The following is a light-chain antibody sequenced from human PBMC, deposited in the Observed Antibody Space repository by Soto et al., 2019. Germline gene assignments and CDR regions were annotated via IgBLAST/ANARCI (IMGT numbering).Light chain of an antibody. CDR3: QQSYSMYT. Sequence: DIQMTQSPSSLSASVGDRVTITCRASQTINTYLNWYQQKPGKAPKLLIYGSSSLQGGVPSRFSGSGSGTDFTLTISSLQPEDFATYYCQQSYSMYTFGQGTKLEI. V-gene: IGKV1-39*01. CDR2: GSS. CDR1: QTINTY. J-gene: IGKJ2*01.